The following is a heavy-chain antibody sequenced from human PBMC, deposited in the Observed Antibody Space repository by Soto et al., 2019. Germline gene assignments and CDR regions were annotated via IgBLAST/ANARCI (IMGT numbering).Heavy chain of an antibody. V-gene: IGHV4-59*01. J-gene: IGHJ4*02. D-gene: IGHD1-26*01. CDR2: IYYSGST. CDR1: GGSISSYY. CDR3: ERVGPLSKFDY. Sequence: SETLSLTCTVSGGSISSYYWSWIRQPPGKGLEWIGYIYYSGSTSYNPSLKSRVTISIDTSKNQFSLNLSSVTAADTAVYYCERVGPLSKFDYWGQGTLVTVSS.